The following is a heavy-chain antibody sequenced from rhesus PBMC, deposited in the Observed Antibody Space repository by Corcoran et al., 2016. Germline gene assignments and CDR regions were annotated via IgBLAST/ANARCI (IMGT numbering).Heavy chain of an antibody. Sequence: QVQLQESGPGVVKPSETLSLTCAVSGGSISGYYLWSWIRQPPGKGLEWIGYIYGGSGSTSDNPSLKSRVFISIDTSKNHFSLKLSSVTAADTAVYYCARDFSSWSFFDYWGQGVLVTVSS. CDR3: ARDFSSWSFFDY. J-gene: IGHJ4*01. V-gene: IGHV4S7*01. CDR2: IYGGSGST. CDR1: GGSISGYYL. D-gene: IGHD6-13*01.